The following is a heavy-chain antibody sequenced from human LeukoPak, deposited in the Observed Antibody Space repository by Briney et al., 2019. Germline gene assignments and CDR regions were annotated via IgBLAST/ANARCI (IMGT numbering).Heavy chain of an antibody. V-gene: IGHV3-74*01. D-gene: IGHD3-3*01. CDR2: LDRDGSSI. CDR1: GVTLSRHW. Sequence: GVSLRLSCAASGVTLSRHWMDWVRQAPGKGLEWVSRLDRDGSSISYADSVKGRFTISRDNAKNTLYLQMNSLRAEDTAVYYCARETILGIGLSDWGQGTLVTVSS. CDR3: ARETILGIGLSD. J-gene: IGHJ4*02.